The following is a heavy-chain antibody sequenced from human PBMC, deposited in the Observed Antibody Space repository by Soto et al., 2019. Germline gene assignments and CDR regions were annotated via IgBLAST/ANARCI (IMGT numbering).Heavy chain of an antibody. V-gene: IGHV3-73*01. Sequence: EAQMVESGGGLVQPGGSLKLSCAASGFIFSGSAVHWVRQASVNGLEWVGRILSKAVNYATAYPASMKGRFTIDRDDSENTAFLQMNSLKTEDTAVYDCIRDGSPYYYDSWGQGTLVAVSS. CDR1: GFIFSGSA. J-gene: IGHJ4*02. CDR2: ILSKAVNYAT. CDR3: IRDGSPYYYDS.